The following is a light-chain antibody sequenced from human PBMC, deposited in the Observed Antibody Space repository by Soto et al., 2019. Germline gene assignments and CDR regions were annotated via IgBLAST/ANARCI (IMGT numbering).Light chain of an antibody. CDR3: AAWDDSLNGVV. CDR1: SSNIGSNS. CDR2: SND. V-gene: IGLV1-44*01. J-gene: IGLJ2*01. Sequence: QSVLTQPPSTSGTPGQRVTISCSGSSSNIGSNSVTWHQQLPGTAPKLLIYSNDQRPSRVADRFSGSKSGTSGSLAISGLQSGDEADYYCAAWDDSLNGVVFGGGTKVAVL.